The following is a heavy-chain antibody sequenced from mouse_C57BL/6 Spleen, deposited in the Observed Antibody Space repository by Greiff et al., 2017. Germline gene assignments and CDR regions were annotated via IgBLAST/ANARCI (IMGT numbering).Heavy chain of an antibody. CDR1: GFNIKDYY. CDR3: TTPIYYGSSWFAD. Sequence: EVQLQQSGAELVRPGASVKLSCTASGFNIKDYYMHWVKQRPEQGLEWIGRIDPEDGDTEYAPKFQGKATMTADTSSNTAYLQLSSLTSEDTAVYYCTTPIYYGSSWFADWGQGTLVTVSA. J-gene: IGHJ3*01. V-gene: IGHV14-1*01. CDR2: IDPEDGDT. D-gene: IGHD1-1*01.